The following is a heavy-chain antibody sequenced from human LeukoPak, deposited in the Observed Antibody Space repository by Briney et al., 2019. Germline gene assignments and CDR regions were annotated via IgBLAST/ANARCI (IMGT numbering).Heavy chain of an antibody. V-gene: IGHV3-23*01. Sequence: GGSLRLSCAASGFTLSSYAMNWVRQAPGKGLEWVSAISGSGGSTHYADPVKGRFTISRDNSKNTLYLQMNSLRAEDTAVYYCAKFMVRGVIGAFDIWGQGTMVTVSS. CDR3: AKFMVRGVIGAFDI. J-gene: IGHJ3*02. D-gene: IGHD3-10*01. CDR1: GFTLSSYA. CDR2: ISGSGGST.